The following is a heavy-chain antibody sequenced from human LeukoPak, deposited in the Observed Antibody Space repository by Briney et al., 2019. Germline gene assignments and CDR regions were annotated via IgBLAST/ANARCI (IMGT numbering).Heavy chain of an antibody. V-gene: IGHV1-69*13. J-gene: IGHJ3*02. D-gene: IGHD2-2*01. CDR1: GGTFSSYA. Sequence: SVKVSCKASGGTFSSYANSWVRQAPGQGLEWMGGIIPIFGTANYAQKFQGRVTITADESTSTAYMELSSLRSEDTAVYYCARFRWCTSCFAFDIWGQGTMVTVSS. CDR3: ARFRWCTSCFAFDI. CDR2: IIPIFGTA.